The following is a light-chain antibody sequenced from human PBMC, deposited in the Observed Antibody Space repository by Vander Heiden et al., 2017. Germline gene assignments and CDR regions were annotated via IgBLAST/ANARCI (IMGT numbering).Light chain of an antibody. J-gene: IGKJ2*01. Sequence: EMQMTPSPPTLTASVGDRHTITCRASETISSWLAWYQQKPGQAPKLLIYKASSLHSGVPSRFSGSGSGTEFTLTITYLQPEDSATYYCQQYNTIPYIFAQGTRLEIK. CDR3: QQYNTIPYI. CDR2: KAS. CDR1: ETISSW. V-gene: IGKV1-5*03.